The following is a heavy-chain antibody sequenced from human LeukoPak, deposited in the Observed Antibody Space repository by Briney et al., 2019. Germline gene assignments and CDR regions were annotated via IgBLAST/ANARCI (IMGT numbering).Heavy chain of an antibody. J-gene: IGHJ4*01. CDR3: TRSPYSYPSGSHYFFDY. V-gene: IGHV3-21*01. Sequence: GGSLRLSCAGSGFTFSAYSMNWVRQAPGKGLEWVSSISSTDNYIYYADSLRGRFTISRDDAKQSLYLVMNSLRPEDTAVYYCTRSPYSYPSGSHYFFDYFFHGFLVTV. CDR2: ISSTDNYI. D-gene: IGHD3-10*01. CDR1: GFTFSAYS.